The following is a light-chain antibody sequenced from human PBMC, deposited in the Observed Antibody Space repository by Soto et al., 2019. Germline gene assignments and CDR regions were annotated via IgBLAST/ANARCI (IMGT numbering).Light chain of an antibody. CDR1: QIITNR. Sequence: IQMTQSPSTLSASVGDRVTITCRASQIITNRLAWYQQKPGKAPKVLIYDASNLESGVPSRLSGSRSGTEFILTISSMQPDDFATYYCQHYGGMWTFGQGTKVDIK. J-gene: IGKJ1*01. CDR3: QHYGGMWT. V-gene: IGKV1-5*01. CDR2: DAS.